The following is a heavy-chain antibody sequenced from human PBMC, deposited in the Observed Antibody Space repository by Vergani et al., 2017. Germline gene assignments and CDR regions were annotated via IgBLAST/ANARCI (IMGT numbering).Heavy chain of an antibody. CDR3: VRTDYYILDY. J-gene: IGHJ4*02. V-gene: IGHV3-48*01. CDR1: GFTFSSSN. D-gene: IGHD3-9*01. CDR2: ISSTSKTI. Sequence: EVQLVESGGGLVQPGGSLRLSCAVSGFTFSSSNMDWVRQAPGKGLEWVSSISSTSKTIYYADSVKGRFTISRDNAMNSLYLQMSSLRPGDTAVYYCVRTDYYILDYWGQGTLVTISS.